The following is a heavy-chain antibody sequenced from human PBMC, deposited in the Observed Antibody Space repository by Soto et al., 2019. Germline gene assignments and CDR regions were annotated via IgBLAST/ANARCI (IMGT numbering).Heavy chain of an antibody. CDR1: GFSFSSHN. CDR2: ISSSGGSI. CDR3: ARSGNYRIDC. Sequence: PGGSLRLSCAASGFSFSSHNMNWVRQAPGKGLEWVSYISSSGGSIYYADSVKGRFTISRDNAKNSLYLQINSLRAEDTAVYYCARSGNYRIDCWGQGTLVTVSS. D-gene: IGHD2-15*01. V-gene: IGHV3-48*01. J-gene: IGHJ4*02.